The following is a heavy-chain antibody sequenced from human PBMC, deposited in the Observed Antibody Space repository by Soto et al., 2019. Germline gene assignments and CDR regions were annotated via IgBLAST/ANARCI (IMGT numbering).Heavy chain of an antibody. CDR3: ARRPKAIVVPNY. V-gene: IGHV4-34*01. CDR2: VGSA. J-gene: IGHJ4*01. CDR1: GGSFSDYH. Sequence: SETLSLTCAFYGGSFSDYHWSWIRQPPGKGLEWIGEVGSANYNPSLKSRVTMSVDTSKNHFFLNLTSGTAADTAVYYCARRPKAIVVPNYWGHGTLVTVSS. D-gene: IGHD2-21*01.